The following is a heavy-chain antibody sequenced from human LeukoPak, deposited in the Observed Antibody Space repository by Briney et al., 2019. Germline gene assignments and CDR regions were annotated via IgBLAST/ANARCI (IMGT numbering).Heavy chain of an antibody. CDR1: GFTFSSYA. D-gene: IGHD3-16*02. V-gene: IGHV3-23*01. CDR2: ISGSGGST. Sequence: GGSLRLSCAASGFTFSSYAMSWVRQAPGKGLEWVSAISGSGGSTYYADSVKGRFTISRDNSKKTLFLQMNSLRAEDTAVYYCAKDGAPYRYFDSWGQGTLVTVSS. J-gene: IGHJ4*02. CDR3: AKDGAPYRYFDS.